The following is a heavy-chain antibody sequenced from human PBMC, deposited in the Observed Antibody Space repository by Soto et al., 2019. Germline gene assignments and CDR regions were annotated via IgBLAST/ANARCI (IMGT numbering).Heavy chain of an antibody. Sequence: QVQLVESGGGVVQPGRSLRLSCAASGFTFSSYGMHWVRQAPGKGLEWVAGISYDGSNKYYADSVKGRFTISRDNSKNTLYLQMNSLRAEDTAVYYCARAYSGYDLNYYYYYGMDVWGQGTTVTVSS. CDR2: ISYDGSNK. V-gene: IGHV3-30*03. CDR3: ARAYSGYDLNYYYYYGMDV. J-gene: IGHJ6*02. CDR1: GFTFSSYG. D-gene: IGHD5-12*01.